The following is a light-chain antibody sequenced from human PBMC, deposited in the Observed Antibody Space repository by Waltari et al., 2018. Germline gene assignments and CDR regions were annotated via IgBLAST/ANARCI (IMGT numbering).Light chain of an antibody. Sequence: QSVLTQPPSVSGAPGQRVPIPCTGSGSNLGAGYDVHWYQQLPRAAPKLLIYGSTSRPLGVPDRFFGSTSGTSASLAITGLQAEDEADYYCQSYDTSLMTVVFGGGTKLTVL. CDR1: GSNLGAGYD. CDR2: GST. CDR3: QSYDTSLMTVV. J-gene: IGLJ3*02. V-gene: IGLV1-40*01.